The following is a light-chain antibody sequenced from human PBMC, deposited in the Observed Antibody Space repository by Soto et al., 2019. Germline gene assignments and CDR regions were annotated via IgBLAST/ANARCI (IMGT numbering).Light chain of an antibody. J-gene: IGLJ2*01. CDR2: TAG. Sequence: QSVLTQPLSVSASPGQRVTISCSGGSSNIGSNTVAWYQHLPGTAPPRLIFTAGQRPSGVPGRFSGSKSGTSASLAISGLQSEDEAEYFCSSFADGFNVVFGGGTKLTVL. CDR1: SSNIGSNT. V-gene: IGLV1-44*01. CDR3: SSFADGFNVV.